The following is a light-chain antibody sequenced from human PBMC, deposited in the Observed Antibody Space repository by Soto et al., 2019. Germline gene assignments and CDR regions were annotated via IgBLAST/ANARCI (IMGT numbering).Light chain of an antibody. J-gene: IGLJ1*01. CDR2: EVS. CDR1: SSDVGGYNY. Sequence: QSALTQPASVSGSPGQSITISCTGTSSDVGGYNYVSWYQQHPGKAPKLMIYEVSNRPSGVSNRFSGSKSGNTASLTISGLQAEDGADYYCRSYTSTSLYVFGTGTKLTVL. V-gene: IGLV2-14*01. CDR3: RSYTSTSLYV.